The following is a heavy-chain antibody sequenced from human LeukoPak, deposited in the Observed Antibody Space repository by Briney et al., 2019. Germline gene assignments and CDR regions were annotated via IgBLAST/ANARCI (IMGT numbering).Heavy chain of an antibody. CDR3: ARGGWTGIAAAGTPLDY. D-gene: IGHD6-13*01. V-gene: IGHV3-7*01. CDR1: GFTFSSYW. CDR2: IKQDGSEK. J-gene: IGHJ4*02. Sequence: GGSLRLPCAASGFTFSSYWMSWVRQAPGKGLEWVANIKQDGSEKYYVDSVKGRFTISRDNAKNSLYLQMNSLRAEDTAVYYCARGGWTGIAAAGTPLDYWGQGTLVTVSS.